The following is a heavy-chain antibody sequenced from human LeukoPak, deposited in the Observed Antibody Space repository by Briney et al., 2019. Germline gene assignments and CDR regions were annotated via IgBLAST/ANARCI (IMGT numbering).Heavy chain of an antibody. V-gene: IGHV1-69*13. CDR2: IIPIFGTA. CDR1: GGTFSSYA. J-gene: IGHJ3*02. CDR3: ARQGTVTTFWSAFDI. Sequence: ASVKVSCKASGGTFSSYAISWVRQAPGQGLEWMGGIIPIFGTANYAQKFQGRVTITADESTSTAYMELSSLRSEDTAVYYCARQGTVTTFWSAFDIWGQGTMVTVSS. D-gene: IGHD4-17*01.